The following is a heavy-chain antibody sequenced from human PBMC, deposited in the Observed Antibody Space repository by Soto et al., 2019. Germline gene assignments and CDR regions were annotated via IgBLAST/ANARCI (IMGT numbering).Heavy chain of an antibody. CDR3: AKEEATVVTTDAFDI. J-gene: IGHJ3*02. CDR2: ISESGGST. CDR1: GFSFSDYA. Sequence: LRLSCAASGFSFSDYAMSWVRQAPGKGLEWVSVISESGGSTYYADSVKGRFTISRDNSKNTLYLQMNSLRAEDTAVYYCAKEEATVVTTDAFDIWGQGTMVTVSS. V-gene: IGHV3-23*01. D-gene: IGHD4-17*01.